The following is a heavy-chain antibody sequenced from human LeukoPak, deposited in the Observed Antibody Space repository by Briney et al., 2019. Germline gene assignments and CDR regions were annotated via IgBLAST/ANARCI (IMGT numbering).Heavy chain of an antibody. J-gene: IGHJ4*02. Sequence: GGSLRLSCAASGFTFSSYAMSWVRQAPGKGLEWVSAISGSGGSTSYADSVRGRFTISRDNAKNSLSLQMNSLRAEDAAVYYCARDGQYSTSWYDFDYWGQGTLVTVSS. D-gene: IGHD6-13*01. CDR1: GFTFSSYA. CDR3: ARDGQYSTSWYDFDY. V-gene: IGHV3-23*01. CDR2: ISGSGGST.